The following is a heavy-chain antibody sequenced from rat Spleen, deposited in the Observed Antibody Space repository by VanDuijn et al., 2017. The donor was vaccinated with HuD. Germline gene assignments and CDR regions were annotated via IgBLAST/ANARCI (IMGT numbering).Heavy chain of an antibody. V-gene: IGHV5-19*01. CDR1: GFTFSNYA. J-gene: IGHJ2*01. D-gene: IGHD1-2*01. CDR3: DKGGAAISTGDY. Sequence: EVQLVESGGGLVQPGRSLKLSCVASGFTFSNYAMHWIRQAPKKGLEWVATITSGGSNTYYPDSVKGRFTISRDNAKSTLYLQMDSLRSEDTATYYWDKGGAAISTGDYWGQGVMVTVSS. CDR2: ITSGGSNT.